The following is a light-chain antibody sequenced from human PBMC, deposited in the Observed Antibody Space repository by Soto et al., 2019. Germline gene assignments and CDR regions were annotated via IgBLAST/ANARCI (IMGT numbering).Light chain of an antibody. V-gene: IGKV1-39*01. CDR2: AAS. CDR3: QQADSFPIT. J-gene: IGKJ5*01. CDR1: QTISNY. Sequence: DIQITQSPSSLSASVGDRVTITCRASQTISNYLNWYQQQPGKAPKLLIYAASSLQSGVPSRFSGSGSGTDFTLTISSLQPEDFATYYCQQADSFPITFGQGTRLEIK.